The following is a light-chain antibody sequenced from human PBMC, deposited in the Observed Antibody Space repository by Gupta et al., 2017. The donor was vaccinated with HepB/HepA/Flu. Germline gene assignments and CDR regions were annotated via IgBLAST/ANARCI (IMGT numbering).Light chain of an antibody. CDR2: GAS. CDR3: RQDYGYPRT. V-gene: IGKV1-6*01. Sequence: AIQMTQSPSSLSASVGDRVTITCRASQDIASDLGWYQHKPGTAPRLLIYGASTLQAGVPSRFSGRGSGTDFALTISSLQPEDFALYYCRQDYGYPRTFGQGTNVDVK. CDR1: QDIASD. J-gene: IGKJ1*01.